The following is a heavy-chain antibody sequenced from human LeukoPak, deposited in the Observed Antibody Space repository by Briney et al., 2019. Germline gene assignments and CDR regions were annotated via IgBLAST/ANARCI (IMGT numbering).Heavy chain of an antibody. Sequence: PSETLSITCTVSGDSISRSLYYWGWIRQPPGKGLEWIGTIYYSGSTYYNPSLKSRVTISVDTSKNQFSLKLTSVTAADTAVYYCARSYGGHSVCDAFDIWGQGTMVTVSS. D-gene: IGHD4-23*01. CDR1: GDSISRSLYY. J-gene: IGHJ3*02. V-gene: IGHV4-39*01. CDR3: ARSYGGHSVCDAFDI. CDR2: IYYSGST.